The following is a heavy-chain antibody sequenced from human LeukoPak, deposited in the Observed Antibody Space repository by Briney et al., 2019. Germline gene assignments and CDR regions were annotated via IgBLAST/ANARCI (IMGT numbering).Heavy chain of an antibody. D-gene: IGHD5-18*01. J-gene: IGHJ3*02. CDR2: ISYDGSNK. CDR1: GFTFSSYA. CDR3: ARDSGPGQLGPFDI. V-gene: IGHV3-30*04. Sequence: GRSLRLSCAASGFTFSSYAMHWVRQAPGKGLEWVAVISYDGSNKYYADSVKGRFTISRDNSKNTLYLQMNSLRAEDTAVYYCARDSGPGQLGPFDIWGQGTMVTVSS.